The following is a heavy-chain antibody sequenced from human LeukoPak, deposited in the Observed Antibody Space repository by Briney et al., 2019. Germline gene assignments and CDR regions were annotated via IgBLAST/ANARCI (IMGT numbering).Heavy chain of an antibody. CDR2: INSDGINT. D-gene: IGHD5-24*01. V-gene: IGHV3-74*01. J-gene: IGHJ4*02. CDR1: GFTFKNYA. CDR3: ARRYMATSAEDFDY. Sequence: GGSLRLSCATSGFTFKNYAMNWVRQAPGKGLVWVSRINSDGINTSYADSVKGRFTISRDNAKNSLYLQMDSLRAEDAAVYYCARRYMATSAEDFDYWGQGTLVTVSS.